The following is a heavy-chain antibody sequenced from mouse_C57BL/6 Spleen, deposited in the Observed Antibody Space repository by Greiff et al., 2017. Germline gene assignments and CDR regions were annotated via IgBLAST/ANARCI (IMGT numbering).Heavy chain of an antibody. CDR1: GFNIKDDY. J-gene: IGHJ2*01. CDR2: IDPENGDT. D-gene: IGHD4-1*01. CDR3: TTSGTNWGGY. V-gene: IGHV14-4*01. Sequence: EVMLVESGAELVRPGASVKLSCTASGFNIKDDYMHWVKQRPEQGLEWIGWIDPENGDTEYASKFQGKATITAYTSSNTAYLQLSSLTSEDTAVYYCTTSGTNWGGYWGQGTTLTVSS.